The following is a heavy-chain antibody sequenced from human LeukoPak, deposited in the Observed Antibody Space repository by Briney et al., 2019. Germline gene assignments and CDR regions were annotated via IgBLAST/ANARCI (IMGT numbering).Heavy chain of an antibody. CDR1: GFTFSSYW. Sequence: SGGSLRLSCAASGFTFSSYWMHWVRQAPGKGLEWVSAISASGGSTYYADSVKGRFTISRDNSKNTLHLQMNSLRAEDTAVYYCARKGYYYDSSAYYSFDYWGQGTLVTVSS. V-gene: IGHV3-23*01. D-gene: IGHD3-22*01. CDR3: ARKGYYYDSSAYYSFDY. J-gene: IGHJ4*02. CDR2: ISASGGST.